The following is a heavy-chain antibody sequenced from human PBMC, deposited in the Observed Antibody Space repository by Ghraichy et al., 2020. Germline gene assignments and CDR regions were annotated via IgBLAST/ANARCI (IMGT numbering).Heavy chain of an antibody. J-gene: IGHJ4*02. V-gene: IGHV3-15*07. Sequence: GGSLRLSCAASGFTFGNTWMNWVRQAPGKGLEWVGRIVSKSDGGTATYAAPVKGRFTISRDDSKTTLYLQMNSLKTEDTAVYYCTTVSPKKYCGRITCYDGDPLDYWGQGTLVTVSS. D-gene: IGHD2-2*01. CDR3: TTVSPKKYCGRITCYDGDPLDY. CDR2: IVSKSDGGTA. CDR1: GFTFGNTW.